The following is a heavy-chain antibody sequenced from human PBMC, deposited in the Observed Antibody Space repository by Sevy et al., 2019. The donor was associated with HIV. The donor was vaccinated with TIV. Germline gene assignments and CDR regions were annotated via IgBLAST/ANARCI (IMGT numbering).Heavy chain of an antibody. V-gene: IGHV3-15*01. Sequence: GGSLRLSCTASRFTFSSAWMSWVRQAPGKGLEWVGRIISEFDGGAIDYAAPVKGRFTISREDSKNTVYLQMNSLKTEDTAVYYCITDPAYRGYDEEVIDYYFYGMDVWGHGTTVTVSS. D-gene: IGHD5-12*01. CDR1: RFTFSSAW. CDR3: ITDPAYRGYDEEVIDYYFYGMDV. CDR2: IISEFDGGAI. J-gene: IGHJ6*02.